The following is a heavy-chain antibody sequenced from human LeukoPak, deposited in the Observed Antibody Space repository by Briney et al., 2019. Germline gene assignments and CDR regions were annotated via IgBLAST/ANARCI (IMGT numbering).Heavy chain of an antibody. CDR1: GFTFSNHW. Sequence: GGSLRLSCAASGFTFSNHWMSWVRQAPGKGLEWVANIRQDGAERYYVDSVKGRFTISRDNAKNSVYLEMNSLRVEDTAVYFCARAPYFESSVPLWGQGTLVTVSS. J-gene: IGHJ4*02. CDR2: IRQDGAER. D-gene: IGHD3-22*01. V-gene: IGHV3-7*01. CDR3: ARAPYFESSVPL.